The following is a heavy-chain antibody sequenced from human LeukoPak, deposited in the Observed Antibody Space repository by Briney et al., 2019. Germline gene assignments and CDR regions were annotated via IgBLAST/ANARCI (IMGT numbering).Heavy chain of an antibody. D-gene: IGHD3-10*01. Sequence: GGSLRLSCVASGFSFSGSWMTWVRQAPGKGLEWVSYISSSSSTIYYADSVKGRFTISRDNAKNSLYLQMNSLRAEDTAVYYCARDQTTTMVRGVPGDYWGQGTLVTVSS. V-gene: IGHV3-48*04. CDR1: GFSFSGSW. CDR2: ISSSSSTI. J-gene: IGHJ4*02. CDR3: ARDQTTTMVRGVPGDY.